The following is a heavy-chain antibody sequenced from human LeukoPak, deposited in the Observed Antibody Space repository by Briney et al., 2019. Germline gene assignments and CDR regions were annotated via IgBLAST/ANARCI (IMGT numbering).Heavy chain of an antibody. Sequence: SGGSLRLSCAASEFTFSSYGMHWVRQAPGKGLEWVAFIRYDGSNKYYADSVKGRFTISRDNSKNTLYLQMNSLRAEDTAVYYCAKDLSMIVVVIEYYFDYWGQGTLVTVSS. CDR3: AKDLSMIVVVIEYYFDY. J-gene: IGHJ4*02. CDR1: EFTFSSYG. V-gene: IGHV3-30*02. CDR2: IRYDGSNK. D-gene: IGHD3-22*01.